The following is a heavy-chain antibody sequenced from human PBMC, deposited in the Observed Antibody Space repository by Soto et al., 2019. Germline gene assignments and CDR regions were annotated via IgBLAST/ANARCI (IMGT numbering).Heavy chain of an antibody. CDR2: ISYDGSNK. J-gene: IGHJ4*02. CDR1: GFTFSSYG. D-gene: IGHD2-15*01. CDR3: AKGAYAVVAASYFDY. Sequence: QVQLVESGGGVVQPGRSLRLSCAASGFTFSSYGIHWVRQAPGKGLEWVAVISYDGSNKYYADSVKGRFTISRDNSENTLYVQMKSLRAEDTAVYYCAKGAYAVVAASYFDYWGQGTLVTVSS. V-gene: IGHV3-30*18.